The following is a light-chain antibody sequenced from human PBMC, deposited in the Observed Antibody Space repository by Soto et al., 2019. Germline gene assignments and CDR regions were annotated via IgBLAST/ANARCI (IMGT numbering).Light chain of an antibody. CDR1: SGHSSYA. Sequence: QLVLTQTPSASASLGASVKLTCTLSSGHSSYAIAWHQQQPEKGPRYLMKLNSDGSHGKGDGIPDRFSGSSSGAERYLTIPSLQSEDEADYYCQTWGTGVVVFGGGTKLTVL. CDR2: LNSDGSH. V-gene: IGLV4-69*01. CDR3: QTWGTGVVV. J-gene: IGLJ2*01.